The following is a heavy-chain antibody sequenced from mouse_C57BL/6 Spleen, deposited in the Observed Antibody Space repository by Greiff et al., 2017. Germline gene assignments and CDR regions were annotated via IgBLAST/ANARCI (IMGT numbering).Heavy chain of an antibody. J-gene: IGHJ1*03. CDR1: GYTFTSYW. Sequence: VQLQQPGAELVKPGASVKFSCKASGYTFTSYWMHWVKQRPGQGLEWIGMIHPNSGRTNYNEKFKSKATLTVDKSSSTAYMQLSSLTSEDSAVYYCATRGSSDGDDDVWGTGTTVTVSS. D-gene: IGHD1-1*01. V-gene: IGHV1-64*01. CDR2: IHPNSGRT. CDR3: ATRGSSDGDDDV.